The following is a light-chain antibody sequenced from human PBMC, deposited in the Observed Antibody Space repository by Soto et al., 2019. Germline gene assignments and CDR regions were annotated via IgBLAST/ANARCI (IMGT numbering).Light chain of an antibody. CDR2: EVS. V-gene: IGLV2-14*01. Sequence: QSALTQPASVSGSPGQSITISCTGTSSDVGGYNYLSWYQQNPGKAPKVMIYEVSNRPSGVPNRFSGSKSGNTASLTISGLQTEDEADYYCRSYTTSGTPVFGGGTKVTVL. CDR3: RSYTTSGTPV. J-gene: IGLJ3*02. CDR1: SSDVGGYNY.